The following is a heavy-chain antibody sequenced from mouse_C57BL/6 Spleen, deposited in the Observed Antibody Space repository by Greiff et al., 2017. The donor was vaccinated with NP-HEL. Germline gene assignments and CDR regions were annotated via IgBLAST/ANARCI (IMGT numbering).Heavy chain of an antibody. CDR1: GFTFSDYY. CDR2: ISNGGGST. CDR3: ARRGFDV. V-gene: IGHV5-12*01. J-gene: IGHJ1*03. Sequence: EVQGVESGGGLVQPGGSLKLSCAASGFTFSDYYMYWVRQTPEKRLEWVAYISNGGGSTYYPDTVKGRFTISRDNAKNTLYLQMSRLKSEDTAMYYCARRGFDVWGTGTTVTVSS.